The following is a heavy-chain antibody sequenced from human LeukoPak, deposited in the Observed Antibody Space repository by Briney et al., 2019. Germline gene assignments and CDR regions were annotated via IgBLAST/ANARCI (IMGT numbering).Heavy chain of an antibody. CDR3: ARDSSPYGDYALNY. J-gene: IGHJ4*02. D-gene: IGHD4-17*01. V-gene: IGHV4-59*12. CDR1: GGSISSYY. Sequence: SETLSLTCTVSGGSISSYYWSWIRQPPGKGLEWIGYIYYSGSTYYNPSLKSRVTISVDTSKNQFSLKLSSVTAADTAVYYCARDSSPYGDYALNYWGQGTLVTVSS. CDR2: IYYSGST.